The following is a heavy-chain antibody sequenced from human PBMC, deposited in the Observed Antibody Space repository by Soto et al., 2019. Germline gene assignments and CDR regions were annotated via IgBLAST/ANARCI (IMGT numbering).Heavy chain of an antibody. D-gene: IGHD1-7*01. CDR3: ARDRSTVELGYYYGMDV. Sequence: GGSLRLSCAASGFTFSSYAMHWVRQAPDKGLEWVAVISYDGSNKYYADSVKGRFTISRDNSKNTLYLQMNSLRAEDTAVYYCARDRSTVELGYYYGMDVWGQGTTVTVSS. V-gene: IGHV3-30*04. CDR1: GFTFSSYA. J-gene: IGHJ6*02. CDR2: ISYDGSNK.